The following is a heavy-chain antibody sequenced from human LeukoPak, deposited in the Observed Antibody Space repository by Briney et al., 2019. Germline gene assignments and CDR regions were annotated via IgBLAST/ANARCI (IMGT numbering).Heavy chain of an antibody. CDR2: IYSGGST. J-gene: IGHJ3*02. V-gene: IGHV3-66*01. Sequence: GGSLRLSCAASGFTVSSNYMSWVRQAPGKGLEWVSVIYSGGSTYYADSVKGRFTISRDNSKNTLYLQMNSLRAEDTAAYYCARAPDDILTGFAFDIWGQGTMVTVSS. D-gene: IGHD3-9*01. CDR1: GFTVSSNY. CDR3: ARAPDDILTGFAFDI.